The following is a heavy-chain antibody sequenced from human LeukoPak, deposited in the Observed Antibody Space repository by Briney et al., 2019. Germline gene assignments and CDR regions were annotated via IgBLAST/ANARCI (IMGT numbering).Heavy chain of an antibody. Sequence: SETLSLTCTVSGGSISSYYWSWIRQPPGKGLEWIGYIYYSGSTNYNPSLKSRVTISVDTSKNQFSLKLSSVTAADTAVYYCARDLPYGDSGYWGQGTLVTVSS. D-gene: IGHD4-17*01. CDR3: ARDLPYGDSGY. V-gene: IGHV4-59*12. J-gene: IGHJ4*02. CDR2: IYYSGST. CDR1: GGSISSYY.